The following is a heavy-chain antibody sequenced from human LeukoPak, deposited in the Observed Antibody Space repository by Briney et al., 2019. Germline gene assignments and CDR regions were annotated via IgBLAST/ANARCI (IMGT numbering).Heavy chain of an antibody. CDR3: ARRVTNGWSYFDY. CDR2: IYPGDSDT. Sequence: GESLKISCKGSGYSFTTYWIGWVRQMPGKGLEWMGIIYPGDSDTRYSPSFQGQVTISADKSISTAYVQWSSLNASDTAKYYCARRVTNGWSYFDYWGQGTLVTVSS. V-gene: IGHV5-51*01. D-gene: IGHD6-19*01. CDR1: GYSFTTYW. J-gene: IGHJ4*02.